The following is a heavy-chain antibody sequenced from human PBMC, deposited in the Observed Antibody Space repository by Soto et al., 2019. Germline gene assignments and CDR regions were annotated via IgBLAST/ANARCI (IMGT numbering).Heavy chain of an antibody. CDR3: ARDSSSWTNWFDP. V-gene: IGHV4-59*01. CDR1: GGSISSYY. J-gene: IGHJ5*02. D-gene: IGHD6-13*01. Sequence: SETLSLTCTVSGGSISSYYWSWTRQPPGKGLEWIGYIYYSGSTYYNPSLKSRVTISVDTSKNQFSLKLSSVTAADTAVYYCARDSSSWTNWFDPWGQGTLVTVSS. CDR2: IYYSGST.